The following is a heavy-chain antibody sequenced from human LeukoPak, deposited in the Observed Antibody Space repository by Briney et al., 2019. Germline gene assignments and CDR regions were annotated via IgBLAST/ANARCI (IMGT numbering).Heavy chain of an antibody. D-gene: IGHD5-24*01. CDR3: ARHREMDSYDAFDV. Sequence: SETLSLTCTVSGGSISSYYWRWIRQPPGRGLEWIGYTYYSGSTHYNPSLKSRVSISIDTSNNQLSLKLSSVTAADTAVYYCARHREMDSYDAFDVWGQGTMVTVSS. V-gene: IGHV4-59*08. CDR2: TYYSGST. CDR1: GGSISSYY. J-gene: IGHJ3*01.